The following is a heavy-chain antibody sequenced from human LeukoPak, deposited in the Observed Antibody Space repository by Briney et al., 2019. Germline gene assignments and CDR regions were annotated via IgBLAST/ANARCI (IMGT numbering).Heavy chain of an antibody. V-gene: IGHV1-2*06. Sequence: ASVKVSCKASGYTLTDYYMHWVRQAPGQGLEWMGRINPNSGGTNYAQKFQGRVTMTRDTSISTAYMELSRLRSDDTAVYYCATRDYGDYVYFDCWGQGTLVTVSS. CDR2: INPNSGGT. J-gene: IGHJ4*02. CDR1: GYTLTDYY. D-gene: IGHD4-17*01. CDR3: ATRDYGDYVYFDC.